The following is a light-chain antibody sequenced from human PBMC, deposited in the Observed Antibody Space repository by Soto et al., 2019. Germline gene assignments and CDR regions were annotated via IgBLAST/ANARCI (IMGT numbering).Light chain of an antibody. CDR2: KAS. Sequence: DIQMTQSPSTLSAPVGDRVTITCRASQSISNWLAWYQQKPGKAPKYLIYKASNLQSGVPSRFSGSGSGTEFTLTISNLQPDDFATYYCQQDDSYPLAFGGGTRVDIK. CDR3: QQDDSYPLA. V-gene: IGKV1-5*03. CDR1: QSISNW. J-gene: IGKJ4*01.